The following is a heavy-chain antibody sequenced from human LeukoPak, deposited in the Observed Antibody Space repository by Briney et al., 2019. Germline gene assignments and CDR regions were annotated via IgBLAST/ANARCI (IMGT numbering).Heavy chain of an antibody. J-gene: IGHJ4*02. CDR1: GFTFSSYW. CDR2: IKQDGSEK. D-gene: IGHD2-2*01. Sequence: GGSLRLSCAASGFTFSSYWMSWVRQAPGKGLEWAANIKQDGSEKYYVDSVKGRFTISRDNAKNSLYLQMNSLRAEDTAVYYCARGGDCSSTSCSLWDYWGQGTLVTVSS. V-gene: IGHV3-7*01. CDR3: ARGGDCSSTSCSLWDY.